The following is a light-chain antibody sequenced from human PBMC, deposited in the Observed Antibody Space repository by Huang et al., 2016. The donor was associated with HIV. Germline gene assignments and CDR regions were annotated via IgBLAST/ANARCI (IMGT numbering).Light chain of an antibody. CDR1: QSVGSD. V-gene: IGKV3-11*01. J-gene: IGKJ1*01. CDR2: DTS. Sequence: EIVLTQSPATLYLSPGERATLSCRASQSVGSDLAWYQQKPGQAPRLLIYDTSSRATGLPARFSGSGSGTDFTLTISSLEPEDFAVYYCQQRSNWPPWTFGQGTKVEIK. CDR3: QQRSNWPPWT.